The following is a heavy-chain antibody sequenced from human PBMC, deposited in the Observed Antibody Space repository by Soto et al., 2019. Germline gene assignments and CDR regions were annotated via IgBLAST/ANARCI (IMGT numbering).Heavy chain of an antibody. J-gene: IGHJ4*02. Sequence: QVQLQQWGAGLLKPSETLSLTCAVYGGSFSGYYWSWIRQPPGKGLEWIGEINHSGSTNYNPSLKSRVTISVDTSKNQFSLKLSSVTAADTAVYYCARASPGMATRLFDYWGQGTLVTVSS. V-gene: IGHV4-34*01. CDR1: GGSFSGYY. CDR2: INHSGST. D-gene: IGHD5-12*01. CDR3: ARASPGMATRLFDY.